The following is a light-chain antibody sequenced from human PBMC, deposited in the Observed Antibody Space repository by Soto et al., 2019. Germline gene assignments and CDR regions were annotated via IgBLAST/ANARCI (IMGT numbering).Light chain of an antibody. V-gene: IGKV1-5*03. J-gene: IGKJ1*01. CDR2: KAS. CDR3: QQYNSYSPTT. Sequence: DIQMTQSPSTLSASVGDRVTITCRASQSISSWLAWYQQKPGKAPKLLIYKASSLESGVPSRFSGSGSGTEFTLPISSLQPDDFATYYCQQYNSYSPTTFGQGTKVEIK. CDR1: QSISSW.